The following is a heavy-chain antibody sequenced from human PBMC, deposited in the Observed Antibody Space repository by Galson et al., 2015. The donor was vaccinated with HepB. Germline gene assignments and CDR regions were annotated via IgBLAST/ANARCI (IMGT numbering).Heavy chain of an antibody. D-gene: IGHD3-22*01. CDR2: IKQDGSEK. J-gene: IGHJ4*02. CDR1: GFTFSSYW. CDR3: ARTFYYDSSGYYYENYFDY. Sequence: SLRLSCAASGFTFSSYWMSWVRQAPGKGLEWVANIKQDGSEKYYVDSVTGRFTIPRANAKNSRYVQMNSLRAEDTAVYYCARTFYYDSSGYYYENYFDYWGQGTLVTVSS. V-gene: IGHV3-7*01.